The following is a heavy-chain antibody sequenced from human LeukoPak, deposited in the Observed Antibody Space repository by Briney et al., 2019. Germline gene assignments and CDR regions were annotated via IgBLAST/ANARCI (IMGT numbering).Heavy chain of an antibody. D-gene: IGHD3-16*01. CDR1: GFTFSDHW. Sequence: RGSLRLSCAGSGFTFSDHWMHWVRQAPGEGLVWVSRINPDGSKKNYADSVKGRFSISRDNAKNTLYLEMNSLRAEDTAVYYCTRSLLGGADHWGQGTLVTVSS. V-gene: IGHV3-74*01. J-gene: IGHJ4*02. CDR2: INPDGSKK. CDR3: TRSLLGGADH.